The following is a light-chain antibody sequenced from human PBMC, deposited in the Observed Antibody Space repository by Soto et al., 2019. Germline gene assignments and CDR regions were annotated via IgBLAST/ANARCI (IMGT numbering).Light chain of an antibody. CDR2: GAS. Sequence: DIVLTQSPGTLSLSPGERATLSCRASQISSSTYLGWYQQKPGQAPRLLIYGASSRATGIPDRFSGSGSGTDFNLTISRLEPEDFAVYYCQQYGTSLYTFGQGTKLEIK. V-gene: IGKV3-20*01. CDR3: QQYGTSLYT. J-gene: IGKJ2*01. CDR1: QISSSTY.